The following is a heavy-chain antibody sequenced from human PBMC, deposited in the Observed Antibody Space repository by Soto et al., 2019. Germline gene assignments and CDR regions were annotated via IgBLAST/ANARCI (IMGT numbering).Heavy chain of an antibody. Sequence: SETLSLTCAVSGYSISSGYYWGWIRQPPGKVLEWIGSIYHSGSTYYNPSLKSRVTISVDTSKNQFSLKLSSVTAADTAVYYCSRDTYYYDSSCYYFHYDYYGMDVWGQGTTV. J-gene: IGHJ6*02. D-gene: IGHD3-22*01. CDR1: GYSISSGYY. CDR3: SRDTYYYDSSCYYFHYDYYGMDV. CDR2: IYHSGST. V-gene: IGHV4-38-2*02.